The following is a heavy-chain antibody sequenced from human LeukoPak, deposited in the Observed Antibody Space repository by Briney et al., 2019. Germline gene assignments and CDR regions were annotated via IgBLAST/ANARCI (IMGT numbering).Heavy chain of an antibody. V-gene: IGHV4-59*08. CDR1: GGSISSYY. CDR2: IYYSGST. Sequence: SETLSLTCTASGGSISSYYWSWIRQPPGKGLEWIGYIYYSGSTNYNPSLKSRVTISVDTSKNQLSLKLSSVTAADTAVYYCARREGYNFDYWGRGTLVTVSS. CDR3: ARREGYNFDY. D-gene: IGHD5-24*01. J-gene: IGHJ4*02.